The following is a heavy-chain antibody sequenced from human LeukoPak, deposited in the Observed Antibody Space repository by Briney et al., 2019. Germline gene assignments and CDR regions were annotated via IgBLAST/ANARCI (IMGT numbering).Heavy chain of an antibody. V-gene: IGHV3-30*02. Sequence: GGSLRLSCAASGFTFSDFGMHWVRQAPGKGLEWVAFIRNDGSNDYYPDSVKGRFTISRDNSRTTLYLQMHCLRIEDTAVYYCVKGGSSSHNWFDPWGQGILVTVSS. CDR3: VKGGSSSHNWFDP. CDR1: GFTFSDFG. D-gene: IGHD6-13*01. CDR2: IRNDGSND. J-gene: IGHJ5*02.